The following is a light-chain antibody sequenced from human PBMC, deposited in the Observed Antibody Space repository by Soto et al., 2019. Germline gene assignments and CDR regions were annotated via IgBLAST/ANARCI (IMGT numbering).Light chain of an antibody. CDR1: TSNIGGNT. J-gene: IGLJ2*01. V-gene: IGLV1-44*01. CDR2: SNH. Sequence: QSVLTQPPSASGTPGQRVTISCSGSTSNIGGNTVSWYQQLPGTAPKLLIYSNHQRPSGVPDRFSGSKSGTSASLAISGLQSEDEANYYCTSWDDSLYGVIFGGGTKVTVL. CDR3: TSWDDSLYGVI.